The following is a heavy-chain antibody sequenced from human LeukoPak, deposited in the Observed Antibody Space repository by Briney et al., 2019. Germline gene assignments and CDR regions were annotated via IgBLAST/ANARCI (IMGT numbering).Heavy chain of an antibody. V-gene: IGHV3-30*18. D-gene: IGHD1-26*01. CDR3: AKDLGRYRNNYFDY. J-gene: IGHJ4*02. CDR2: ISYDGSNK. CDR1: GFTFSSYG. Sequence: RPGGSLRLSCAASGFTFSSYGMHWVRQAPGKGLEWVALISYDGSNKYYADSVKGRFTISRDNSKNTLYLQMNSLRAEDTAVYYCAKDLGRYRNNYFDYWGQGTLVTVSS.